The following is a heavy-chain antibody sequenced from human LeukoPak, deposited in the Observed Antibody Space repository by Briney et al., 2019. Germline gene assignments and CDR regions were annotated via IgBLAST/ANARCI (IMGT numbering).Heavy chain of an antibody. CDR2: VSGSGGST. CDR1: GFTFSNYG. V-gene: IGHV3-23*01. Sequence: PGGSLRLSCAASGFTFSNYGMHWVRQAPGKGLEWVSAVSGSGGSTYYADSVKGRFTISRDNSKNTLYLQMNSLRAEDTAVYYCAKDLTTVTPGYFDYWGQGTLVTVSS. J-gene: IGHJ4*02. CDR3: AKDLTTVTPGYFDY. D-gene: IGHD4-17*01.